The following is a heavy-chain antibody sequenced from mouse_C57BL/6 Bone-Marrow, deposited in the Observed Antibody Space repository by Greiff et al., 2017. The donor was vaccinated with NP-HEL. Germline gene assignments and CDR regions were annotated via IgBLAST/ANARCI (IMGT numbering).Heavy chain of an antibody. CDR1: GYTFTSYW. CDR3: ARIGIYYYGSNWYFDV. CDR2: IHPNSGGT. J-gene: IGHJ1*03. D-gene: IGHD1-1*01. Sequence: QVQLQQPGAELVKPGASVKLSCKASGYTFTSYWMHWVKQRPGQGLEWIGMIHPNSGGTNYNEKFKSKATLTVDKSSSTAYMHLSSLTSEDSAVYYCARIGIYYYGSNWYFDVWGTGTTVTVSS. V-gene: IGHV1-64*01.